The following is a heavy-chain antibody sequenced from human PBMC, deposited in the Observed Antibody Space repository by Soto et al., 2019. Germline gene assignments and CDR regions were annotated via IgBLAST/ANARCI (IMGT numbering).Heavy chain of an antibody. CDR2: ISYAGNNK. Sequence: QVQLVESGGGVVQPGRSLRLSCAASGFTFSTYPMHWVRQAPGKGLEWVAAISYAGNNKYYTDSVKGRFTISSDNSKNTLYLQMNRLSGEDTAVYYCARDGGGTGPTRSFDYWGQGTLVTVSS. CDR1: GFTFSTYP. D-gene: IGHD1-7*01. CDR3: ARDGGGTGPTRSFDY. J-gene: IGHJ4*02. V-gene: IGHV3-30-3*01.